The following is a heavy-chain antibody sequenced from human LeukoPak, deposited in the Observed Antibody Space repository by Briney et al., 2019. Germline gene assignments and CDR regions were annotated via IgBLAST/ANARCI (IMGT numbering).Heavy chain of an antibody. CDR3: ATPGPYDSSGYYLLDY. Sequence: GGSLRLSCAASGFIFSTYGMHWVRQAPGKGLEWVAVISYDGSNKYYADSVKGRFTISRDNSKNTLYLQMNSLRAEDTAVYYCATPGPYDSSGYYLLDYWGQGTLVTVSS. CDR2: ISYDGSNK. J-gene: IGHJ4*02. D-gene: IGHD3-22*01. CDR1: GFIFSTYG. V-gene: IGHV3-30*03.